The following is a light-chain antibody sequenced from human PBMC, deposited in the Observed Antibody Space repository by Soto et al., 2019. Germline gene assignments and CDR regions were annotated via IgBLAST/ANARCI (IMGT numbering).Light chain of an antibody. CDR2: GAS. Sequence: EIVLTMSPGTLSLSPGERATLSCRASQSVSSSYLAWYQQKPGQAPRLLIYGASSRATGIPDRFSGSGSGTDFTLTISRLEPEDFAVYYCQQYGSSRTFGQGTKVDNK. CDR1: QSVSSSY. V-gene: IGKV3-20*01. CDR3: QQYGSSRT. J-gene: IGKJ1*01.